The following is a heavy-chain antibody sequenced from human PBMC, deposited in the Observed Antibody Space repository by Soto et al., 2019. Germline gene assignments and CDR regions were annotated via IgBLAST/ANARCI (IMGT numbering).Heavy chain of an antibody. CDR2: ISYDGSNK. V-gene: IGHV3-30-3*01. D-gene: IGHD3-10*01. CDR1: GFTFSSYA. CDR3: ARGNTMVRGVIQPTYGMDV. Sequence: SVGSLRLSCAASGFTFSSYAMHWVRQAPGKGLEWVAVISYDGSNKYYADSVKGRFTISRDNSKNTLYLQMNGLRAEDTAVYYCARGNTMVRGVIQPTYGMDVWGQGTTVTVSS. J-gene: IGHJ6*02.